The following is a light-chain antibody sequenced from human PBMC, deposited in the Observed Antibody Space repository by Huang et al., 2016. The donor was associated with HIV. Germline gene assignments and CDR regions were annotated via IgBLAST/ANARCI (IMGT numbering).Light chain of an antibody. CDR1: QSVNNN. CDR2: GAS. V-gene: IGKV3-15*01. J-gene: IGKJ1*01. CDR3: HQYDQWPRT. Sequence: VMTQSPATLPVSPGERATLSCRALQSVNNNLAWYQKKPGQAPRLVSYGASTRATDVPARFSGSGSGTNFTLIIDSLQSEDFAVYFCHQYDQWPRTFGQGTKVEVK.